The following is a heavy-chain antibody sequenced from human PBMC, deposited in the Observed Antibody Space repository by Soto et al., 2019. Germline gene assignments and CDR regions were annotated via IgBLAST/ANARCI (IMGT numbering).Heavy chain of an antibody. D-gene: IGHD6-13*01. V-gene: IGHV3-48*02. J-gene: IGHJ4*02. Sequence: GGSLRLSCAASGLTFSSYSMNWVRQAPGKGLEWVSFISSSSTTIYYADSVKGRFTISRDNAKNSLYLQMNSLRDEDTAVYYCARGTETSSSCTDYWGQGTLVTVSS. CDR3: ARGTETSSSCTDY. CDR1: GLTFSSYS. CDR2: ISSSSTTI.